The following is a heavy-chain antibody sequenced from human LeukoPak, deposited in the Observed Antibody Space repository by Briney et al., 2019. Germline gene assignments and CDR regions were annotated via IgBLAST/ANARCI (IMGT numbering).Heavy chain of an antibody. J-gene: IGHJ3*02. CDR3: SKGRTNDYGEPYTFDI. CDR1: GFTFQNYG. Sequence: GRSLRLSCAASGFTFQNYGMHWVRQVPGKGLEWVAVIWNDGRNEHYADSVKGRFTISRDSSKNTLYLQMNSLRAEDTAVYYCSKGRTNDYGEPYTFDIWGQGTMVIVSS. CDR2: IWNDGRNE. V-gene: IGHV3-33*03. D-gene: IGHD4/OR15-4a*01.